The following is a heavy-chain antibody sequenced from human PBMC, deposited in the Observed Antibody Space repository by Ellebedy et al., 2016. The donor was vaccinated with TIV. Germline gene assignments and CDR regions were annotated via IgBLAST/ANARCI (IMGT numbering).Heavy chain of an antibody. J-gene: IGHJ4*02. V-gene: IGHV1-69*13. Sequence: SVKVSXKASRGTFSSYAISWVRQAPGQGLEWMGGIIPIFGTANYAQKFQGRVTITADESTSTAYMELSSLRSEDTAVYYCARASSNWNPPYYFDYWGQGTLVTVSS. D-gene: IGHD1-1*01. CDR1: RGTFSSYA. CDR3: ARASSNWNPPYYFDY. CDR2: IIPIFGTA.